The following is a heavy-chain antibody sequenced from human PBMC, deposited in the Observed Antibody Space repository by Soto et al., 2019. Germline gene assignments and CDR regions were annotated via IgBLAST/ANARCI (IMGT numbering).Heavy chain of an antibody. D-gene: IGHD2-2*01. CDR2: IYWDDDK. J-gene: IGHJ4*02. CDR1: GFSLSTSGVG. V-gene: IGHV2-5*02. CDR3: AHRLVRKSSPYYFDY. Sequence: QITLKESGPTLVKPTQTLTLTCTFSGFSLSTSGVGVGWIRQPPGKALEWLALIYWDDDKRYSPALKSRLTITKDTSKHQVVLTMTNMDPVDTATYYCAHRLVRKSSPYYFDYWGQGTLVTVSS.